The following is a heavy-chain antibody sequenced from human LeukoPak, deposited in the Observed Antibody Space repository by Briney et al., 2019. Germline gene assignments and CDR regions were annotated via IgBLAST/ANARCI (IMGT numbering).Heavy chain of an antibody. Sequence: SETLSLTCTVSGGSISSSSYYWGWIRQPPGKGLEWIGSIYYSGSTYYNPSLKSRVTISVDTSKNQFSLKLSSVTAADTAVYYCARDSYGSGSYYYYWGQGTLVTVSS. D-gene: IGHD3-10*01. J-gene: IGHJ4*02. CDR1: GGSISSSSYY. V-gene: IGHV4-39*07. CDR2: IYYSGST. CDR3: ARDSYGSGSYYYY.